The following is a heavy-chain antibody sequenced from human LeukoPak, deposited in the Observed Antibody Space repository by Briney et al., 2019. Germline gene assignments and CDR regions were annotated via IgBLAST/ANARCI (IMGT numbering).Heavy chain of an antibody. CDR1: GGSISSSSYY. V-gene: IGHV4-39*01. CDR2: IYYSGST. Sequence: SETLSLTCTVSGGSISSSSYYWGWIRQPPGKRLEWIGSIYYSGSTYYNPSLKSRVTISVDTSKNQFSLKLSSVTAADTAVYYCARATDIVLMVYAHNYGGNSGVWFDPWGQGTLVTVSS. D-gene: IGHD2-8*01. J-gene: IGHJ5*02. CDR3: ARATDIVLMVYAHNYGGNSGVWFDP.